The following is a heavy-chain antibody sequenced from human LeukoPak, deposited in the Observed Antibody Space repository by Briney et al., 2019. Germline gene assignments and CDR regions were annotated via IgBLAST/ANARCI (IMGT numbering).Heavy chain of an antibody. CDR3: ARWDTAMVLGYNYMDV. J-gene: IGHJ6*03. CDR2: IYSGGST. V-gene: IGHV3-66*02. Sequence: GGSLRLSCAASGFTVSSNYMSWVRQAPGKGLEWVSVIYSGGSTYYADSVKGRFTISRDNSKNTLYLQMNSLRAEDTAVYYCARWDTAMVLGYNYMDVWGKGTTVTVSS. CDR1: GFTVSSNY. D-gene: IGHD5-18*01.